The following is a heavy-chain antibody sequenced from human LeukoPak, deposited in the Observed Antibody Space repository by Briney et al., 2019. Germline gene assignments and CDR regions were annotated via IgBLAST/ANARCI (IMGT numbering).Heavy chain of an antibody. CDR1: GIIFSTYA. V-gene: IGHV3-48*04. D-gene: IGHD3-10*01. CDR3: AKDYRGSDPMFDY. J-gene: IGHJ4*02. Sequence: GGSLRLSCELSGIIFSTYAMNWVRQAPGKGLEWISYISGSSSGSTSIIHYADSVKGRFTISRDNAKNSLHLQMDSLSAEDTAVYHCAKDYRGSDPMFDYWGQGTLVTVSS. CDR2: ISGSSSGSTSII.